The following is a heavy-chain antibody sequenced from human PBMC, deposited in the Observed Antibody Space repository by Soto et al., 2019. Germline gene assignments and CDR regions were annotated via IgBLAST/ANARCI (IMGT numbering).Heavy chain of an antibody. D-gene: IGHD3-9*01. Sequence: GGSLRLSCAASGFTFSSYAMSWVRQAPGKGLEWVSAISGSGGSTYYADSVKGRFTISRDNSKNTLYLQMNSLRAEDTAVYYCAKDLLRYFDWYRPPPGPFDYWGQGTLVTVSS. CDR1: GFTFSSYA. V-gene: IGHV3-23*01. J-gene: IGHJ4*02. CDR3: AKDLLRYFDWYRPPPGPFDY. CDR2: ISGSGGST.